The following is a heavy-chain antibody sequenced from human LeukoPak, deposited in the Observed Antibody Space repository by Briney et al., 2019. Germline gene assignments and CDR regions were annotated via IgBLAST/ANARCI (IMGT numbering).Heavy chain of an antibody. J-gene: IGHJ4*02. Sequence: SVKVSCKASGGTFSSYAISWVRQAPGQGREWMGGLIPIFGTANYAQKFQDRVTITTDESTSTAYMELSSLRSEDTAVYYCASPYYYDSSGYHYFDYWGQGTLVTVSS. CDR3: ASPYYYDSSGYHYFDY. D-gene: IGHD3-22*01. V-gene: IGHV1-69*05. CDR1: GGTFSSYA. CDR2: LIPIFGTA.